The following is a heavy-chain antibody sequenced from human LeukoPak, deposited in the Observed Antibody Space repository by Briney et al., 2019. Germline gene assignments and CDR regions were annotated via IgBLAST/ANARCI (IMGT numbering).Heavy chain of an antibody. CDR2: ISSSGSTM. CDR1: GFTLSSYA. CDR3: ARRVATRSPPSYFDY. Sequence: LSGESLKLSCTGSGFTLSSYAMNWVRQAPGKGLEWVSYISSSGSTMYYADSVKGRFTISRDNAKNSLYLQMNSLRAEDTAVYYCARRVATRSPPSYFDYWGQGTLVTVSS. V-gene: IGHV3-48*03. D-gene: IGHD6-6*01. J-gene: IGHJ4*02.